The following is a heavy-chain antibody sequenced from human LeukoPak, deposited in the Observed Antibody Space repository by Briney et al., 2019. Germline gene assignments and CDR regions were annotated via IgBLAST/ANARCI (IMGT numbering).Heavy chain of an antibody. J-gene: IGHJ6*02. Sequence: SETLSFTCTVSGGSISAYYWSWIRRPPGKGLEWIGYIYTSGNTNYNPSLKSRVTISVDTSKNQFSLKLSSVTAADTAVYYCAAPFCGGDCYSSYYYYAMDVWGPGTTVTVSS. D-gene: IGHD2-21*02. CDR2: IYTSGNT. CDR1: GGSISAYY. V-gene: IGHV4-4*08. CDR3: AAPFCGGDCYSSYYYYAMDV.